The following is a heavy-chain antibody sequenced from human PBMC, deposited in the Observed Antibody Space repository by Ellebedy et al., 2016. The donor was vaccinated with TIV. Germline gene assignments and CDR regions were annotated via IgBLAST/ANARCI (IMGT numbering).Heavy chain of an antibody. J-gene: IGHJ5*02. Sequence: GESLKISXAASGFTFSSYSMNWVRQAPGKGLEWVSSISSSSSYIYYADSVKGRFTISRDNAKNSLYLQMNSLRAEDTAVYYCARGRSGSYGGWFDPWGQGTLVTVSS. D-gene: IGHD3-10*01. CDR1: GFTFSSYS. CDR2: ISSSSSYI. V-gene: IGHV3-21*01. CDR3: ARGRSGSYGGWFDP.